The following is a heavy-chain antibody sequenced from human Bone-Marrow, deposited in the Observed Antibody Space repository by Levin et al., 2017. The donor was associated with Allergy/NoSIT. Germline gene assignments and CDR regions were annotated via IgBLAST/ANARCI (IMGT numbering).Heavy chain of an antibody. D-gene: IGHD1-7*01. Sequence: PGGSLRLSCAASGFAFSSFPLHWVRQAPGRGLEWVAAISYDGKIKNYADFVKGRFIISRDNPKNTLYLQMNSLRVEDTAIYYCVRDDNNWNYEVYYFYGMDVWGQGTTVIVSS. V-gene: IGHV3-30*04. CDR3: VRDDNNWNYEVYYFYGMDV. CDR1: GFAFSSFP. J-gene: IGHJ6*02. CDR2: ISYDGKIK.